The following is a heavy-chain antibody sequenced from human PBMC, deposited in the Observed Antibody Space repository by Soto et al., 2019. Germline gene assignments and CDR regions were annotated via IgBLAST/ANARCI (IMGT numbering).Heavy chain of an antibody. CDR1: GFTFSSYG. J-gene: IGHJ4*02. CDR2: ISYDGSNK. D-gene: IGHD2-15*01. V-gene: IGHV3-30*18. Sequence: GGSLRLSCAASGFTFSSYGMHWVRQAPGKGLEWVAVISYDGSNKYQADSVKGRFTISRDNSKNTLYLQMNSLRAEDTAVYYCAKGCPYDYWGQGTLVTVSS. CDR3: AKGCPYDY.